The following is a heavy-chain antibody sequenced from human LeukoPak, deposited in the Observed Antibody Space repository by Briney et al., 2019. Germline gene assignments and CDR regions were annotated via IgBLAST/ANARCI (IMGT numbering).Heavy chain of an antibody. D-gene: IGHD3-3*01. Sequence: GGSLRLSCAASGFTFSSYSMNWVRQAPGKGLEWVSSISSSSSYIYYADSVKGRFTISRDNAKNSLYLQMNSLRAEDTAVYYCARDRDYDFWSGYYSNYYYGMDVWGQGTTVTVSS. CDR2: ISSSSSYI. CDR1: GFTFSSYS. J-gene: IGHJ6*02. V-gene: IGHV3-21*01. CDR3: ARDRDYDFWSGYYSNYYYGMDV.